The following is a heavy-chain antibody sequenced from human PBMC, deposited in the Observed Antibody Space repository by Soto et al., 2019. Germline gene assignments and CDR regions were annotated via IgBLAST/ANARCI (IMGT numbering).Heavy chain of an antibody. V-gene: IGHV1-58*02. J-gene: IGHJ6*03. D-gene: IGHD5-18*01. CDR1: GFTFTSSA. Sequence: RASVKVSCKASGFTFTSSAMQWVRQARGQRLEWIGWIVVGSGNTNYAQKFQERVTITRDMSTSTAYMELSSLRSEDTAVYYCAEERYSHGYDYYYMDVWGKGTTVNVSS. CDR3: AEERYSHGYDYYYMDV. CDR2: IVVGSGNT.